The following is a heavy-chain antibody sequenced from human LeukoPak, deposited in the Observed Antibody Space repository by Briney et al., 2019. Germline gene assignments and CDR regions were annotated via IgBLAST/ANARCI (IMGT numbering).Heavy chain of an antibody. D-gene: IGHD6-13*01. Sequence: GGSLRLSCAASGFTFSTCAMHWVRQAPGKGLDWVAVISYDGSNKYYADSVGGRFTISRDNSKNTLYLQMNSLRAEDTAVYYCARADSNSWPELGNDYWGQGTLVTVSS. J-gene: IGHJ4*02. CDR2: ISYDGSNK. CDR3: ARADSNSWPELGNDY. CDR1: GFTFSTCA. V-gene: IGHV3-30-3*01.